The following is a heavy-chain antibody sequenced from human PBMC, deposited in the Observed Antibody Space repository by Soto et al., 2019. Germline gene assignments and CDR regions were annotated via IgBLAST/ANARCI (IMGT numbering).Heavy chain of an antibody. Sequence: GSLRLSCGASGFTFSTYSMNWVRQAAGKGLEWVSCISSSSTYIHYADSVKGRFTISRDNAKNSLYLQMNSLRAEDTAVYYCARCPDYDILTGYFPIDYWGQGTLVTVSS. CDR1: GFTFSTYS. V-gene: IGHV3-21*01. CDR3: ARCPDYDILTGYFPIDY. CDR2: ISSSSTYI. D-gene: IGHD3-9*01. J-gene: IGHJ4*02.